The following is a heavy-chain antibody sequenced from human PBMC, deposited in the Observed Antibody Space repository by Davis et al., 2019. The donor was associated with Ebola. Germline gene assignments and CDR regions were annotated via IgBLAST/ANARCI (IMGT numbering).Heavy chain of an antibody. CDR1: GYTFTSYY. D-gene: IGHD1-1*01. J-gene: IGHJ4*02. V-gene: IGHV1-2*06. CDR3: AREGWTTGVDY. CDR2: FNPNSGGT. Sequence: ASVKVSCKASGYTFTSYYIHWVRQAPGQGLEWMGRFNPNSGGTNFEQKFQDRFTMTWDTSVSTAYMELRRLRSDDTAIYYCAREGWTTGVDYWGRGTLVTVSS.